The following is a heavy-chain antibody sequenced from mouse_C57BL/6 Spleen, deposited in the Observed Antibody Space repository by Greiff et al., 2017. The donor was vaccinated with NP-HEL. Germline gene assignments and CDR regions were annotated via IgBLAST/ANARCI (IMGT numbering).Heavy chain of an antibody. Sequence: VQLQQSGAELARPGASVKLSCKASGYTFTSYGISWVKQRTGQGLEWIGEIYPRSGNTHYNEKFKGKATLTADKSSSTAYMELRSLTSEDSAVYFCAREEYFAYWGQGTLVTVSA. J-gene: IGHJ3*01. CDR2: IYPRSGNT. V-gene: IGHV1-81*01. D-gene: IGHD5-1*01. CDR3: AREEYFAY. CDR1: GYTFTSYG.